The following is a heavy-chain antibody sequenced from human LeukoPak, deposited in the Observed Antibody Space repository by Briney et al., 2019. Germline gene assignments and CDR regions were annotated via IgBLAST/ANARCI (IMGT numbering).Heavy chain of an antibody. CDR3: ARGFGAAAGDFDY. Sequence: SETLSLTCAVYGGSFSGYYWSWIRQPPGKGLEWIGEINHSGSTNYNPSLKSRVTISVDTSKNQFSLKLSSVTAADTAVYYCARGFGAAAGDFDYWGQGTLVTVSS. CDR2: INHSGST. J-gene: IGHJ4*02. V-gene: IGHV4-34*01. D-gene: IGHD6-13*01. CDR1: GGSFSGYY.